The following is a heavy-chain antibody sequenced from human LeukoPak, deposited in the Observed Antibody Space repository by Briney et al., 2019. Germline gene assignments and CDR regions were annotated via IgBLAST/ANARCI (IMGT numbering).Heavy chain of an antibody. CDR1: GFTLSTYS. D-gene: IGHD2-2*01. Sequence: GESLRLSCAGSGFTLSTYSMNWVRQAPGKGLEWVSSISGDSAYIIYAGSVKGRFTISRDNAHNSLFLQMSSLRAEDTALYYCVREPYSGSSEGFDYWGQGTLVTVSS. J-gene: IGHJ4*02. CDR2: ISGDSAYI. V-gene: IGHV3-21*01. CDR3: VREPYSGSSEGFDY.